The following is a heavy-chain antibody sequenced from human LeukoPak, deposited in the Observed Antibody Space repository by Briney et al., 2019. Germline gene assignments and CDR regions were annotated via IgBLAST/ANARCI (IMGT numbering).Heavy chain of an antibody. J-gene: IGHJ4*02. CDR1: GGTFSSYA. CDR3: ARGATVTTVDY. CDR2: IIPIFSTA. Sequence: ASVKVSCKASGGTFSSYAISWVRQAPGQGLEWMGGIIPIFSTANYAQKFQGRVTITADKSTSTAYMELSSLRSEDTAVYYCARGATVTTVDYWGQGTLVTVSS. V-gene: IGHV1-69*06. D-gene: IGHD4-17*01.